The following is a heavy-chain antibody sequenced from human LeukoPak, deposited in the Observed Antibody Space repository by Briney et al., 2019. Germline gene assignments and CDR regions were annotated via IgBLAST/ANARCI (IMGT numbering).Heavy chain of an antibody. V-gene: IGHV4-39*01. CDR3: ARRPGSSGYY. D-gene: IGHD3-22*01. CDR2: IYYSGST. J-gene: IGHJ4*02. Sequence: PSETLSLTCTVSVRSISSSSYYWGWIRQPPGKGLERIGSIYYSGSTYYNPSLKSRVTISVDTSKNQFSLKLSSVTAADTAVYYCARRPGSSGYYWGQGTLVTVSS. CDR1: VRSISSSSYY.